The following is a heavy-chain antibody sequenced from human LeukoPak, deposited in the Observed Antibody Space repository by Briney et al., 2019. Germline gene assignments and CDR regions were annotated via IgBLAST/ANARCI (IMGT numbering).Heavy chain of an antibody. CDR1: GFAFDERG. CDR3: ARAPITSPFYFDY. V-gene: IGHV3-20*04. Sequence: GGSLRLSCTASGFAFDERGMSWVRQVPGKGLEWVSGINWSGGSTGYADPLRGRFTISRDNAKNSLYLQMDSLSAEDTALYYCARAPITSPFYFDYWGQGTLVTVSS. J-gene: IGHJ4*02. CDR2: INWSGGST. D-gene: IGHD2-2*01.